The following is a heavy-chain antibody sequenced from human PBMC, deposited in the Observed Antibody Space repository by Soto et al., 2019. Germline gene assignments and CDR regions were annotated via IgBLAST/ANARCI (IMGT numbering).Heavy chain of an antibody. Sequence: ASVKVSCKASGGTFSSYAISWVRQAPGQGLEWMGGISAINGNTNYAQKLQVRVTMTTDTSTSTAYMELRSLRSDDTAVYYCARFRRGGGDCFDYWGQGTLVTVSS. CDR2: ISAINGNT. CDR1: GGTFSSYA. CDR3: ARFRRGGGDCFDY. V-gene: IGHV1-18*01. D-gene: IGHD2-21*01. J-gene: IGHJ4*02.